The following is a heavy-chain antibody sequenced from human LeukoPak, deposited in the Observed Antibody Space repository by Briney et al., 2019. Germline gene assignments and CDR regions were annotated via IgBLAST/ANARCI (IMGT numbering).Heavy chain of an antibody. Sequence: GGSLRLSCAASGVTFSNAWMSWVRQAPGKGLEWVGRIKSKTDGGTTDYAAPVKGRFTISREDSKNTLYLQMNSMKTEDTAVYYFTSQHRTVLYFDYWGQGTLVTVSS. J-gene: IGHJ4*02. D-gene: IGHD4-17*01. CDR3: TSQHRTVLYFDY. CDR1: GVTFSNAW. CDR2: IKSKTDGGTT. V-gene: IGHV3-15*01.